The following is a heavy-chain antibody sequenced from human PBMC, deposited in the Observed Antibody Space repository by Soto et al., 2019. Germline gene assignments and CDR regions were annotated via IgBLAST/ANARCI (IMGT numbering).Heavy chain of an antibody. CDR3: ARGVTMVRGVTGSDY. Sequence: QVQLVESGGGVVQPEKSLRLSCAASGFTFSNYAMHWVRQAPGKGLEWVAVISFDGSNKDCADTVKGRFTISRDNSQNTLYLQMNSLRAEDTAVYYCARGVTMVRGVTGSDYWGQGTLVTVSS. V-gene: IGHV3-30-3*01. CDR1: GFTFSNYA. J-gene: IGHJ4*02. D-gene: IGHD3-10*01. CDR2: ISFDGSNK.